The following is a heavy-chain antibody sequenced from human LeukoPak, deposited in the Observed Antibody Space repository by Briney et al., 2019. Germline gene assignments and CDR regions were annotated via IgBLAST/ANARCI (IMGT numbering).Heavy chain of an antibody. Sequence: GGPLRLSCAASGFTFDDYAMHWVRQAPGKGLEWVSGISWNSGSIGYADSVKGRFTISRDNAKNSLYLQMNSLRAEDTALYYCAKVSEYSSGWYFVDYWGQGTLVTVSS. CDR1: GFTFDDYA. CDR2: ISWNSGSI. V-gene: IGHV3-9*01. D-gene: IGHD6-19*01. J-gene: IGHJ4*02. CDR3: AKVSEYSSGWYFVDY.